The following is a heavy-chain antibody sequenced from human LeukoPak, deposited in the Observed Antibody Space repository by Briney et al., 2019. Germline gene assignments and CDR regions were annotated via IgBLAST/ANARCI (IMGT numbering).Heavy chain of an antibody. V-gene: IGHV3-30*03. D-gene: IGHD4-23*01. Sequence: GGSLRLSCAASGFTFSSYWMHWVRQAPGKGLEWVAVISYDGSNKYYADSVKGRFTISRDNSKNTLYLQMNSLRAEDTAVYYCALSADYGGNPLGYWGQGTLVTVSS. CDR3: ALSADYGGNPLGY. CDR1: GFTFSSYW. J-gene: IGHJ4*02. CDR2: ISYDGSNK.